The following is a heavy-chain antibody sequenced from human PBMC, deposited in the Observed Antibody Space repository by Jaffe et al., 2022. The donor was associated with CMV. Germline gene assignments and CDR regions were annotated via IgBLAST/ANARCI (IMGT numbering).Heavy chain of an antibody. V-gene: IGHV3-74*01. D-gene: IGHD5-18*01. Sequence: EVQLVESGGGLVQPGGSLRLSCAASGFTFSSYWMHWVRQAPGKGLVWVSRINSDGSSTSYADSVKGRFTISRDNAKNTLYLQMNSLRAEDTAVYYCAPTAMVSNTFDYWGQGTLVTVSS. CDR3: APTAMVSNTFDY. CDR2: INSDGSST. J-gene: IGHJ4*02. CDR1: GFTFSSYW.